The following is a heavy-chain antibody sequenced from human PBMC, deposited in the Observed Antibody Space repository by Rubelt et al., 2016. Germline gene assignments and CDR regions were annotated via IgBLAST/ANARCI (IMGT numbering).Heavy chain of an antibody. V-gene: IGHV4-39*07. CDR2: IYYSGST. CDR1: GGSISSSSYY. CDR3: ARGHGFWSGYYYYYYGMDV. J-gene: IGHJ6*02. Sequence: QLQLQESGPGLVKPSETLSLTCTVSGGSISSSSYYWGWIRQPPGKGLEWIGSIYYSGSTYYNPSLMGGVTISVDTSKNQFSLNLSSVTAADTAVYYCARGHGFWSGYYYYYYGMDVWGQGTTVTVSS. D-gene: IGHD3-3*01.